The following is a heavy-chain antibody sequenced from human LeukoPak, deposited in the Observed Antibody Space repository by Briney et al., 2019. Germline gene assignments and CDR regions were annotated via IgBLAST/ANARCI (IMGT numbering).Heavy chain of an antibody. J-gene: IGHJ4*02. V-gene: IGHV4-59*01. CDR2: VYYSGNT. CDR1: GGSISGYY. CDR3: ARGQYEDLVDN. Sequence: SETLSLTCTVSGGSISGYYWSWIRQSPGRGLEWIGYVYYSGNTNYNPSLKSRLTISLDTAKNQFSLKLSSVTSADTAVYYCARGQYEDLVDNWGQGTLVTVSS. D-gene: IGHD4-11*01.